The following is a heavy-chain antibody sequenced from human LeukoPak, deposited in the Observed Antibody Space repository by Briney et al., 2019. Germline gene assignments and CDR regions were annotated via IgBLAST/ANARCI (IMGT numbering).Heavy chain of an antibody. Sequence: ASVKVSCKASGYTFTSYYMHWVRQAPGQGLEWMGIINPSGGSTSYAQKFQGRVTMTRHTSTSTVYMELSSLRSEDTAVYYCARVGVYYDSSGYCSDWGQGTLVTVSS. CDR3: ARVGVYYDSSGYCSD. CDR1: GYTFTSYY. J-gene: IGHJ4*02. D-gene: IGHD3-22*01. CDR2: INPSGGST. V-gene: IGHV1-46*01.